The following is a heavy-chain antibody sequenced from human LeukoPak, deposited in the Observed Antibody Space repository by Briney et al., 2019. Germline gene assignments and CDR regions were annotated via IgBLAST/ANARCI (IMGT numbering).Heavy chain of an antibody. CDR3: ASTHYYDSTFDY. J-gene: IGHJ4*02. Sequence: SETLSLTCTVSGGSISSGSYYWSWIRQPAGKGLEWIGRIYTSGSTNYNPSLKSRVTISVDTSKNQFSLKLSSVTAADTAVYYCASTHYYDSTFDYWGQGTLVTVSS. CDR2: IYTSGST. V-gene: IGHV4-61*02. CDR1: GGSISSGSYY. D-gene: IGHD3-22*01.